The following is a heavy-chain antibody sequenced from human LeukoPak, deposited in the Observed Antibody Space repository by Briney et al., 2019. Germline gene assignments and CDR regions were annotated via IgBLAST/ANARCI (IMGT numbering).Heavy chain of an antibody. D-gene: IGHD6-13*01. CDR3: AKDNSSWYYYYGMDV. CDR2: ISGSGGST. CDR1: GFSFSRYG. V-gene: IGHV3-23*01. Sequence: GTSLRLSCAASGFSFSRYGMHWVRQAPGKGLEWVSAISGSGGSTYYADSVKGRFTISRDNSKNTLYLQMNSLRAEDTAVYYCAKDNSSWYYYYGMDVWGQGTTVTVSS. J-gene: IGHJ6*02.